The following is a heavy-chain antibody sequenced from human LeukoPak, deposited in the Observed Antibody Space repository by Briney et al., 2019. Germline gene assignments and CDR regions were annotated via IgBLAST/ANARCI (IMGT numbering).Heavy chain of an antibody. CDR1: GYTFTTYW. D-gene: IGHD6-13*01. CDR2: IYPSDSDT. CDR3: ARRYGKLPDY. J-gene: IGHJ4*02. Sequence: GESLKISCKGSGYTFTTYWIGWVRQMPGKGLEWMGIIYPSDSDTRYSPSFQGQVTISADKSISTAYLQWSSLKASDSAMYCCARRYGKLPDYWGQGTLVTVSS. V-gene: IGHV5-51*01.